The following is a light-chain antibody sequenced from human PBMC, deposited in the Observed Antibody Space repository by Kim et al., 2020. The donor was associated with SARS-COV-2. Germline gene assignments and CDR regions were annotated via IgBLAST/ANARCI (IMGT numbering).Light chain of an antibody. Sequence: SASVGDRVTITCQASQDISNFLNWYQQKPGKAPNLLIYDATSLETGVPSRFSGSGSGTHFTFTINNLQPEDIATYYCQQYSILFSFGPWTKVDIK. CDR3: QQYSILFS. CDR2: DAT. V-gene: IGKV1-33*01. J-gene: IGKJ3*01. CDR1: QDISNF.